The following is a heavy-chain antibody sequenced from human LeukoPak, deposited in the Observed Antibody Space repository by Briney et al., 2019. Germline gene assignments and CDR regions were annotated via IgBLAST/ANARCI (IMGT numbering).Heavy chain of an antibody. CDR1: GFTFSSYW. Sequence: GGSLRLSCAASGFTFSSYWMHWVRQAPGKGLVWVSRINTDGSSTSYADSVKGRFTISRDNAKNTLYLQMNSLRAEDTAVYYCARVGIVVPAAFDYWGQGTLVTVSS. V-gene: IGHV3-74*01. J-gene: IGHJ4*02. CDR3: ARVGIVVPAAFDY. D-gene: IGHD2-2*01. CDR2: INTDGSST.